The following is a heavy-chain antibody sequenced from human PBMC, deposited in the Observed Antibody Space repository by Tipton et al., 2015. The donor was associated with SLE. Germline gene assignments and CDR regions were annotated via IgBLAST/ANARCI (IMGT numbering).Heavy chain of an antibody. CDR1: GFTFSSYS. CDR3: AKDLGYSGSGSYYNGDYAFDI. D-gene: IGHD3-10*01. J-gene: IGHJ3*02. Sequence: SLRLSCAASGFTFSSYSMNWVRQAPGRGLEWVAFARYDGNNQYNADSVKGRFTISRDTSKNTLYLQMNSLRPEDTAVYYCAKDLGYSGSGSYYNGDYAFDIWGQGTMVTVSS. CDR2: ARYDGNNQ. V-gene: IGHV3-30*02.